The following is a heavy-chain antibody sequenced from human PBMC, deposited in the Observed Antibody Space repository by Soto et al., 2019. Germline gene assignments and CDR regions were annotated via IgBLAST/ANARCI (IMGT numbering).Heavy chain of an antibody. J-gene: IGHJ4*02. V-gene: IGHV4-31*03. D-gene: IGHD3-16*02. CDR2: IYYSGST. Sequence: SETLSLTCTVSGGSISSGGYYWSWIRQHPGKGLEWIGYIYYSGSTYYNPSLKSRVTISVDTSKNQFSLKLSSVTAADTDVYYCARGLYRHLDYWGQGTLVTVSS. CDR3: ARGLYRHLDY. CDR1: GGSISSGGYY.